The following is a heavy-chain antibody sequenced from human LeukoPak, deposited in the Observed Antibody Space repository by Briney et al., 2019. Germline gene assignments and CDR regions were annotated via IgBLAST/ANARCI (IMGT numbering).Heavy chain of an antibody. CDR1: GFTFSSYA. Sequence: GGSLRLSCAASGFTFSSYAMSWVRQAPGKGLEWVSSISSTGGTTYYADSVKGRFTISRDNSKNTLYLQMNSLRAEDTAIYYCAKNGDRGAYCTGGTCYPYFYYYMDVWGKGTTVTI. CDR3: AKNGDRGAYCTGGTCYPYFYYYMDV. V-gene: IGHV3-23*01. J-gene: IGHJ6*03. CDR2: ISSTGGTT. D-gene: IGHD2-15*01.